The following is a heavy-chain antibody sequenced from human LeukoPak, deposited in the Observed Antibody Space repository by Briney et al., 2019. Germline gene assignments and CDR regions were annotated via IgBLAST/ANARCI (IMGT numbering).Heavy chain of an antibody. CDR3: TRDSGTYNWFDP. CDR1: GFTFSDSA. Sequence: PGGSLRLSCVASGFTFSDSAIHWVPQSSGKGLEWIGHMDKETNLYATALAASVKGRFTVSRDDSKNTAYLHMNSLKTEDTALYYCTRDSGTYNWFDPWGQGTLVTVSS. D-gene: IGHD1-26*01. J-gene: IGHJ5*02. V-gene: IGHV3-73*01. CDR2: MDKETNLYAT.